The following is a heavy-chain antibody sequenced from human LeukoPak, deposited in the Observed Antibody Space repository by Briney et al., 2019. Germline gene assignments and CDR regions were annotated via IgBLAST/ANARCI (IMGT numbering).Heavy chain of an antibody. CDR3: ARDVGGYDFWSGYYNDAFDN. V-gene: IGHV4-59*11. CDR1: GGSISSHY. CDR2: IYYSGST. D-gene: IGHD3-3*01. Sequence: SETLSLTCTVSGGSISSHYWSWIRQPPGKGLEWIGYIYYSGSTNYNPSLKSRVTISVDTSKNQFSLKLSSVTAADTAVYYCARDVGGYDFWSGYYNDAFDNWGQGTMVTVSS. J-gene: IGHJ3*02.